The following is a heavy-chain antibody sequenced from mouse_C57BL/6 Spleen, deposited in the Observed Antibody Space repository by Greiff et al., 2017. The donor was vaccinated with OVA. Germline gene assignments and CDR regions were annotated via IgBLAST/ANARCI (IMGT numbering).Heavy chain of an antibody. CDR2: IDPSDSYT. Sequence: QVQLQQPGAELVMPGASVKLSCKASGYTFTSYWMHWVKQRPGQGLEWIGEIDPSDSYTNYNQKFKGKSTLTVDKSSSTAYMQLSSLTSEDSAVYYGARSGDGYYFFDYWGQGTTLTVSS. D-gene: IGHD2-3*01. CDR1: GYTFTSYW. J-gene: IGHJ2*01. V-gene: IGHV1-69*01. CDR3: ARSGDGYYFFDY.